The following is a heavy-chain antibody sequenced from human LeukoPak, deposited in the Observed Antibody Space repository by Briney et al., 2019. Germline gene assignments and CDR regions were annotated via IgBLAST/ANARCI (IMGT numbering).Heavy chain of an antibody. J-gene: IGHJ4*02. Sequence: GASVKVSCKASGGTFSSYAISWVRQAPGQGLEWMGRIIPILGIANCAQKFQGRVTITADKSTSTAYMELSSLRSEDTAVYYCARDGEYSSSWYETAFDYWGQGTLVTVSS. D-gene: IGHD6-13*01. V-gene: IGHV1-69*04. CDR1: GGTFSSYA. CDR3: ARDGEYSSSWYETAFDY. CDR2: IIPILGIA.